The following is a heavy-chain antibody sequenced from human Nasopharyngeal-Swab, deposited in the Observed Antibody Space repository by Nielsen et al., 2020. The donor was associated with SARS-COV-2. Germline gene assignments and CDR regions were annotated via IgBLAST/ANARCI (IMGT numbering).Heavy chain of an antibody. CDR3: ARMMYFHGYYATDV. Sequence: ASVKVSCKASGYTFTTYYIHWVRQAPGQGLEWMGIINPSGGGTNYAQKFKGRATMTGDTSTGTVYMELTSLTSEDTAVYYCARMMYFHGYYATDVWDQGTTVTVSS. CDR2: INPSGGGT. V-gene: IGHV1-46*01. D-gene: IGHD3-10*01. CDR1: GYTFTTYY. J-gene: IGHJ6*02.